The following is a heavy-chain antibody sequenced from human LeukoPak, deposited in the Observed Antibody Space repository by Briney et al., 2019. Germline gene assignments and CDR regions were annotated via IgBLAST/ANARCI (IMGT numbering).Heavy chain of an antibody. D-gene: IGHD4-23*01. J-gene: IGHJ3*02. CDR1: GYTFTSYD. CDR2: MNPNSGNT. Sequence: ASMKVSCKASGYTFTSYDINWVRQATGQGLEWMGWMNPNSGNTGYAQKLQGRVTMTRNTSISTAYMELSSLRSEDTAVYYCARGGYGGNSDAFDIWGQGTMVTVSS. CDR3: ARGGYGGNSDAFDI. V-gene: IGHV1-8*01.